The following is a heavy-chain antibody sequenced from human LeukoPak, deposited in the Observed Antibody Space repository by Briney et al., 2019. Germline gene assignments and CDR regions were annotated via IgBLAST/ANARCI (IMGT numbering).Heavy chain of an antibody. Sequence: SETLSLTCTVSRGSFSSGSYYWSWFRQSAGKGLEWIGRIYTSGSTNYNPSLKSRVTMSVDTSKTQFSLKLSSVTAADTAVYYCATDDVVGSNQHWGQGTLVTVSS. CDR2: IYTSGST. CDR1: RGSFSSGSYY. D-gene: IGHD2-15*01. J-gene: IGHJ1*01. CDR3: ATDDVVGSNQH. V-gene: IGHV4-61*02.